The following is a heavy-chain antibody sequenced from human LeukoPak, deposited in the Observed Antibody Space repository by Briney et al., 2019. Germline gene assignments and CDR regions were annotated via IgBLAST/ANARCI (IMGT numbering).Heavy chain of an antibody. V-gene: IGHV4-34*01. Sequence: PSETLSLTCAVYGGSFSGYYWSWIRQPPGKGLEWIGEINHSGSTNYNPSLKSRVAISVGTSKNQFSLKLSSVTAADTAVYYCARGRSYSNYRIGGFDPWGQGTLVTVSS. CDR3: ARGRSYSNYRIGGFDP. J-gene: IGHJ5*02. CDR1: GGSFSGYY. D-gene: IGHD4-11*01. CDR2: INHSGST.